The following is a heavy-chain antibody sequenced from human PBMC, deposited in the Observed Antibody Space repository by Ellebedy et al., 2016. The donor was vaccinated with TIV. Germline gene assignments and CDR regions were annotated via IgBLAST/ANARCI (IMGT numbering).Heavy chain of an antibody. V-gene: IGHV4-31*03. D-gene: IGHD2-2*02. Sequence: SETLSLXXTVSGGSISSGSYYWVWIRQHPGKGLEWIGYIYYSGSTYYNPSLKSRVTISVDTSKNQFSLKLSSVTAADTAVYYCARGGYCSSTSCYTRWFDPWGQGTLVTVSS. CDR3: ARGGYCSSTSCYTRWFDP. CDR1: GGSISSGSYY. J-gene: IGHJ5*02. CDR2: IYYSGST.